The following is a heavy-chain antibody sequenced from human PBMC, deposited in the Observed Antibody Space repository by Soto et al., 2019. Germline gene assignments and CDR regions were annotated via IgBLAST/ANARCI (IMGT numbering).Heavy chain of an antibody. Sequence: EEQLLESGGGLIQPGGSLRLACAASGFTFSSYAMTWVRQAPGKGLEWVSSISFSDGGTYYADSVKGRLTISRDNSKNTLFLPMNTLRVEDTAVYYCVKDDRILGRRYFDLWGRGTLVTVSS. CDR1: GFTFSSYA. V-gene: IGHV3-23*01. D-gene: IGHD3-3*01. CDR3: VKDDRILGRRYFDL. CDR2: ISFSDGGT. J-gene: IGHJ2*01.